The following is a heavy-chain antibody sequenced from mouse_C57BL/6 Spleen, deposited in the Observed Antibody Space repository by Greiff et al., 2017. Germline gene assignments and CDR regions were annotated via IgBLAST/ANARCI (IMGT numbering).Heavy chain of an antibody. Sequence: QVQLQQPGAELVMPGASVKLSCKASGYTFTSYWMHWVKQRPGQGLEWIGEIDPSDSYTNYNQKFKGKSTLTVDKSSSTAYMQLSSLTSEDSAVYYCARGGNIAMDYWGQGTSVTVSS. CDR2: IDPSDSYT. D-gene: IGHD2-1*01. J-gene: IGHJ4*01. CDR1: GYTFTSYW. CDR3: ARGGNIAMDY. V-gene: IGHV1-69*01.